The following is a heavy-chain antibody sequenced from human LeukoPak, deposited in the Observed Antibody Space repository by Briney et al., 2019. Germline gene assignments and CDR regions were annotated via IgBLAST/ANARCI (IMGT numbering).Heavy chain of an antibody. CDR2: IWYDGSNK. CDR3: AKESDPGDTAMVPRAFDI. CDR1: GFTFSSYG. D-gene: IGHD5-18*01. Sequence: PGRSLRFSCAASGFTFSSYGMHWVRQAPGKGLEWVAVIWYDGSNKYYADSVKGRFTISRDNSKNTLYLRMNSLRAEDTAVYYCAKESDPGDTAMVPRAFDIWGQGTMVTVSS. V-gene: IGHV3-33*06. J-gene: IGHJ3*02.